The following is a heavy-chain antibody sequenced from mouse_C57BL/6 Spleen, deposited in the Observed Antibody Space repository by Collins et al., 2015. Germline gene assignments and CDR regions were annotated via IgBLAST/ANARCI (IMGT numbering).Heavy chain of an antibody. CDR1: GFTFSDYY. J-gene: IGHJ4*01. CDR2: INYDGSST. Sequence: EVKLVESEGGLVQPGSSMKLSCTASGFTFSDYYMAWVRQVPEKGLEWVANINYDGSSTYYLDSLKSRFIISRDNAKNILYLQMSSLKSEDTATYYCARDGDYYGSSHRYAMDYWGQGTSVTVSS. CDR3: ARDGDYYGSSHRYAMDY. D-gene: IGHD1-1*01. V-gene: IGHV5-16*01.